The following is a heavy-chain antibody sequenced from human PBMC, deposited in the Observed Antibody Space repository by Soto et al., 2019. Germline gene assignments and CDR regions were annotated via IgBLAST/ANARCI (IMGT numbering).Heavy chain of an antibody. J-gene: IGHJ3*02. CDR1: GFTFSSYS. V-gene: IGHV3-21*04. CDR2: ISCSSSYI. D-gene: IGHD1-1*01. Sequence: GGSLRLSCAASGFTFSSYSMNWVRQAPGKGLEWVSSISCSSSYIYYADSVKGRFTISRDNAKNSLYLQMNSLRAEDTAVYYCAKTTTVIRPLDAFDIWGQGTMVTVSS. CDR3: AKTTTVIRPLDAFDI.